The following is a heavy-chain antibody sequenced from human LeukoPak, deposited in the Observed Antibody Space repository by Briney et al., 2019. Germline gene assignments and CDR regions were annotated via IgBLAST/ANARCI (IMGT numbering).Heavy chain of an antibody. D-gene: IGHD6-6*01. CDR2: IYYSGST. CDR1: GGSISSYY. Sequence: SETQSLTCTVSGGSISSYYWSWIRQPPGKGLEWIGYIYYSGSTNYNPSLKSRVTISVDTSKNQFSLKLSSVTAADTAVYYCASGIQYSRYYYGMDVWGQGTTVTVSS. V-gene: IGHV4-59*01. CDR3: ASGIQYSRYYYGMDV. J-gene: IGHJ6*02.